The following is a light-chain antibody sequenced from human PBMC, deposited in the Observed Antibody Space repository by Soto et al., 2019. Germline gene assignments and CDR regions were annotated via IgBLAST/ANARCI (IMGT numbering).Light chain of an antibody. CDR3: QQYCSSPWT. CDR2: WAS. V-gene: IGKV4-1*01. Sequence: DIVMTQSPDSLAVSLGERATINCRSSQSVLYSSSNKNYLAWYQQKPGHPPKLLIYWASTRESGVPDRFSGSGSGTDFTLTISSLQAEEVAVYACQQYCSSPWTFGQGNQVEIK. CDR1: QSVLYSSSNKNY. J-gene: IGKJ1*01.